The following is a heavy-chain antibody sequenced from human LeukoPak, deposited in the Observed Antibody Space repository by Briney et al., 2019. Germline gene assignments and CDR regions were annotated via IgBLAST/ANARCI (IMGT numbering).Heavy chain of an antibody. D-gene: IGHD3-16*01. CDR2: INPNNGDT. Sequence: ASVKVSCKASGYTFTSYYMHWVRQAPGQGLEWMGRINPNNGDTNYEQNFQGRVTMTRDTSISTAYMELNALRSDDMAMYYCARGPIMMREVSYDYWGQGTLVTVSS. V-gene: IGHV1-2*06. CDR3: ARGPIMMREVSYDY. J-gene: IGHJ4*02. CDR1: GYTFTSYY.